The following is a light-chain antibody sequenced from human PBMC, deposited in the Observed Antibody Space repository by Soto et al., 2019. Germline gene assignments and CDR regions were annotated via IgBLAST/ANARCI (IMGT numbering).Light chain of an antibody. J-gene: IGKJ2*01. CDR1: QSVGTY. Sequence: EIVLTQSPATLSLSPGERATLSCRASQSVGTYLAWYQHNPGQAPRLLIYDASNRATGIPARFSSRRSGTDVTLTISHPEPEDFAVYHCQPHYSWPNALGQGTKMEI. CDR3: QPHYSWPNA. CDR2: DAS. V-gene: IGKV3-11*01.